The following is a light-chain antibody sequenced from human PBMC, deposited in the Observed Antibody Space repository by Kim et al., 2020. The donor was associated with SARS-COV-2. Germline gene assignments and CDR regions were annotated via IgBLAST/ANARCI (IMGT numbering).Light chain of an antibody. V-gene: IGLV3-19*01. CDR1: SLRSYY. CDR3: NSRDSSGNHHVV. J-gene: IGLJ2*01. Sequence: SSELTQDPAVSVALGQTFRITCQGDSLRSYYASWYQQKPGQAPVLVIYGKNNRPSGIPDRFSGSSSGNTASLTITGAQAEDEADYYCNSRDSSGNHHVVFGGGTQLTVL. CDR2: GKN.